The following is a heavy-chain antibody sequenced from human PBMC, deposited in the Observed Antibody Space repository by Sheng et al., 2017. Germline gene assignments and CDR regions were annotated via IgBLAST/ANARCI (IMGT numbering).Heavy chain of an antibody. CDR3: AREHGYSSGWYYGMDV. J-gene: IGHJ6*02. Sequence: QVQLQESGPGLVKPSETLSLTCGVSGYSISSGYYWGWIRQPPGKGLEWIGSIYHSGSTYYNPSLKSRVTISVDTSKNQFSLKLSSVTAADTALYYCAREHGYSSGWYYGMDVWGQGDHGSPSP. V-gene: IGHV4-38-2*02. CDR2: IYHSGST. D-gene: IGHD6-19*01. CDR1: GYSISSGYY.